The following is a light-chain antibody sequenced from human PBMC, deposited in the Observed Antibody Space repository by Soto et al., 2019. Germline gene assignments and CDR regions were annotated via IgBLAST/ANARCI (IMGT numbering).Light chain of an antibody. V-gene: IGKV1-5*01. J-gene: IGKJ1*01. CDR3: QQYNSYSFWT. CDR2: DAS. CDR1: QSIDSW. Sequence: DMQQNRSPLTLSATVADRVTIPCRASQSIDSWLAWYQQKPGKAPKLLIYDASSLQSGVPSRFSGSGSGTEFTLTISSLQPDDFATYYCQQYNSYSFWTFGQGTKVDIK.